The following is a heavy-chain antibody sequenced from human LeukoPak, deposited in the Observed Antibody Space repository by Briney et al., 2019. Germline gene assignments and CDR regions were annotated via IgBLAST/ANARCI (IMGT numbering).Heavy chain of an antibody. J-gene: IGHJ4*02. CDR2: IKQDGSEQ. V-gene: IGHV3-7*01. D-gene: IGHD1-26*01. Sequence: GGSLRLSCAASGFTFSRSWMSWVRQAPGKGLEWVANIKQDGSEQYYVDSVKGRFTISRDNAKNSLYLQMNSLRAEDTAVYYCARDKIVGATHFDYWGQGTLVTVSS. CDR3: ARDKIVGATHFDY. CDR1: GFTFSRSW.